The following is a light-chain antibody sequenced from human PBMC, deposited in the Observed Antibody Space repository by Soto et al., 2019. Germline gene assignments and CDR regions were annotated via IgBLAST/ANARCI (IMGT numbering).Light chain of an antibody. CDR3: QSYDSSLSGVV. CDR2: GNI. CDR1: SSNIGAGYD. Sequence: QSVLTQPPSVSGAPGPRVTISCTGSSSNIGAGYDVHWYLQLPGTAPKLLIYGNINRPSGVPDRFSGSKSGTSASLAITGLQAEDDADYYCQSYDSSLSGVVFGGGTKVTVL. V-gene: IGLV1-40*01. J-gene: IGLJ2*01.